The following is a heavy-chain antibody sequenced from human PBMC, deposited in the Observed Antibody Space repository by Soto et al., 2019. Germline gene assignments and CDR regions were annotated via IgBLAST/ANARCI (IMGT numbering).Heavy chain of an antibody. CDR1: GYTFTGYY. V-gene: IGHV1-2*04. J-gene: IGHJ6*02. D-gene: IGHD3-3*01. CDR3: ARAIPFGVVIKSPYYYYGMDV. Sequence: ASVKVSCKASGYTFTGYYMHWVRQAPGQGLEWMGWINPNSGGTNYAQKFQGWVTMTRDTSISTAYMELSRLRSDDTAVYYCARAIPFGVVIKSPYYYYGMDVRGQGTTVTVSS. CDR2: INPNSGGT.